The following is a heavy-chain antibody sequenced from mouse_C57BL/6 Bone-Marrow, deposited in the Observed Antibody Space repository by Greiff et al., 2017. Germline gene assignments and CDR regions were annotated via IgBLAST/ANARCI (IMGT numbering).Heavy chain of an antibody. CDR2: IYPRSGNT. D-gene: IGHD1-1*01. J-gene: IGHJ3*01. CDR3: ARGHYGSSPFAY. V-gene: IGHV1-81*01. CDR1: GYTFTSYG. Sequence: ESGAELARPGASVKLSCKASGYTFTSYGISWVKQRTGQGLEWIGEIYPRSGNTYYNEKFKGKATLTADKSSSTAYMELRSLTSEDSAVYFCARGHYGSSPFAYWGQGTLVTVSA.